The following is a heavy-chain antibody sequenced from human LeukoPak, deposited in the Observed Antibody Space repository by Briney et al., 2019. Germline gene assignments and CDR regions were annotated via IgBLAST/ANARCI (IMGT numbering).Heavy chain of an antibody. J-gene: IGHJ4*02. CDR3: VKLEYYFDSTGYLDS. CDR2: LSSSGGST. V-gene: IGHV3-23*01. D-gene: IGHD3-22*01. Sequence: TGGSLRLSCAASGFTFSNYGMNWVRQAPGKGLEWVSALSSSGGSTYYADSVKGRFTISRDNAKNSLYLQMNSLRDEDTAFYYCVKLEYYFDSTGYLDSWGQGSLVTVSS. CDR1: GFTFSNYG.